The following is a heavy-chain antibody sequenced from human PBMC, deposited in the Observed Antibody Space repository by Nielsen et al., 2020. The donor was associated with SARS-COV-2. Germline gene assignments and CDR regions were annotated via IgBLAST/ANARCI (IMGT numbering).Heavy chain of an antibody. V-gene: IGHV3-7*01. CDR1: GGSISSGGYY. J-gene: IGHJ4*02. CDR3: AREGIAVAAPIDY. Sequence: ETLSLTCTVSGGSISSGGYYWSWIRQHPGKGLEWVANIKQDGSEKYYVDSVKGRFTISRDNAKNSLYLQMNSLRAEDTAVYYCAREGIAVAAPIDYWGQGTLVTVSS. CDR2: IKQDGSEK. D-gene: IGHD6-19*01.